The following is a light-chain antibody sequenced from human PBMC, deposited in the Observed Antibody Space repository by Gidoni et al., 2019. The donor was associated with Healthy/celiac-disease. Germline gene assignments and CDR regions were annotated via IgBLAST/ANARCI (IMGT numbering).Light chain of an antibody. CDR3: QQSYSTPRT. V-gene: IGKV1-39*01. CDR2: AAS. J-gene: IGKJ1*01. Sequence: DIQITQSPSSLSASVGNRVTITCRASQSISSYLNWYQQKPGKAPKLLIYAASSLQSGVPSRFSGSGSGTDFTLTISSLQPEDFATYYCQQSYSTPRTFXQXTKVDIK. CDR1: QSISSY.